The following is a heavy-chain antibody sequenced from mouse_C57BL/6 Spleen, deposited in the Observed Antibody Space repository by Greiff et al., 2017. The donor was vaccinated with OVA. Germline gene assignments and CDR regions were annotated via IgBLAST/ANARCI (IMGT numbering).Heavy chain of an antibody. CDR3: ARSDGYVFYAMDY. Sequence: EVQLVESVAELVRPGASVKLSCTASGFNIKNTYMHWVKQRPEQGLEWIGRIDPANGNTKYAPQFQGKATITADTSSNTAYLQLSSLTSEDTAIYYCARSDGYVFYAMDYWGQGTSVTVSS. CDR1: GFNIKNTY. J-gene: IGHJ4*01. V-gene: IGHV14-3*01. D-gene: IGHD2-2*01. CDR2: IDPANGNT.